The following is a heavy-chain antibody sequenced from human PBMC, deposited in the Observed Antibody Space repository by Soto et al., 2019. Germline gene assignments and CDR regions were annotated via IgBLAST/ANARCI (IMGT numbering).Heavy chain of an antibody. CDR1: GYRFTSYF. Sequence: GEALKTSRNGSGYRFTSYFIGLVPQMPGKGLEWMGIIYPGDSDTRYSPSFQGQVTISADKSISTAYLQWSSLKASDTAMYYCARLSILGSYPLDYWGQGTLVTVSS. CDR3: ARLSILGSYPLDY. J-gene: IGHJ4*02. CDR2: IYPGDSDT. V-gene: IGHV5-51*01. D-gene: IGHD1-26*01.